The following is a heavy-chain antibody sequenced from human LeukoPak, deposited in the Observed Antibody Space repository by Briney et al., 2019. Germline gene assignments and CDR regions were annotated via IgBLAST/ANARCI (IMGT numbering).Heavy chain of an antibody. CDR3: ARDLRISPI. V-gene: IGHV3-48*04. J-gene: IGHJ3*02. CDR1: GFTFSTYS. Sequence: GGSLRLSCAASGFTFSTYSMDWVRQAPGKGLEWVSYISSSGGTISYADSVKGRFTTSRDNAKNSLYLQMNSLRAEDTAVYYCARDLRISPIWGQGTMVTVSS. CDR2: ISSSGGTI. D-gene: IGHD2-15*01.